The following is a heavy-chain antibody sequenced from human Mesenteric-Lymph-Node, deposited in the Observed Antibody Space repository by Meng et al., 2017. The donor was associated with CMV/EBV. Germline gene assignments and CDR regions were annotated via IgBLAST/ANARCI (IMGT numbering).Heavy chain of an antibody. J-gene: IGHJ5*02. CDR3: ARGGPGRCSSTSCAGGWFDP. CDR2: INHSGST. Sequence: SETLSLTCTVSGGSISSSSYNWGWIRQPPGKGLEWIGEINHSGSTNYNPSLKSRVTISVDTSKNQFSLKLSSVTAADTAVYYCARGGPGRCSSTSCAGGWFDPWGQGTLVTVSS. V-gene: IGHV4-39*07. D-gene: IGHD2-2*01. CDR1: GGSISSSSYN.